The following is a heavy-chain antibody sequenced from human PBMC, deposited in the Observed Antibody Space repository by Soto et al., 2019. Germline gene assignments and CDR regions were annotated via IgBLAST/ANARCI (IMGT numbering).Heavy chain of an antibody. J-gene: IGHJ4*02. V-gene: IGHV3-30-3*01. Sequence: QVQLVESGGGVVQPGRSLRLSCAASGFTFSSYAMHWVRQAPGKGLEWVAVISYDGSNKYYADSVKGRFPISRDNSKNTLYRQMNNLRAEDTAVYYCARDPADVDTDMVDYWGQGTLVTVSS. D-gene: IGHD5-18*01. CDR3: ARDPADVDTDMVDY. CDR2: ISYDGSNK. CDR1: GFTFSSYA.